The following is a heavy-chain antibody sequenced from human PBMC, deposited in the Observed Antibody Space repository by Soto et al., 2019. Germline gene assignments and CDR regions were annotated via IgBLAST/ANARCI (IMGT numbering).Heavy chain of an antibody. V-gene: IGHV1-18*01. J-gene: IGHJ4*02. CDR2: ISAYNGNT. Sequence: QVQLVQSGAEVKKPGASVKVSCKASGYTFTGYGLAWVRQAPGQGLEWMGWISAYNGNTLYAQKFQDRLTMTTDTSTSTAYMELRSLRSDDTAVCFCARPSGGYGDYALSLKYWGQGTLVTVSS. CDR1: GYTFTGYG. D-gene: IGHD4-17*01. CDR3: ARPSGGYGDYALSLKY.